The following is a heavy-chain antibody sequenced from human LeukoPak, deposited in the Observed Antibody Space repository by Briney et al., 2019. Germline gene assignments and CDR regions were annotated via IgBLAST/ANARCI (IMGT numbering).Heavy chain of an antibody. J-gene: IGHJ3*02. CDR3: ARDAMIVVVITTEAAFDI. Sequence: ASVKVSCKTSGFTFTSHDYNWVRQATGQGLEWMGWMNPNSGSTGYAQKFQGRVTMTRDTSITTVYMELSSLRSEDTAVYYCARDAMIVVVITTEAAFDIWGQGTMVTVSS. CDR2: MNPNSGST. V-gene: IGHV1-8*01. D-gene: IGHD3-22*01. CDR1: GFTFTSHD.